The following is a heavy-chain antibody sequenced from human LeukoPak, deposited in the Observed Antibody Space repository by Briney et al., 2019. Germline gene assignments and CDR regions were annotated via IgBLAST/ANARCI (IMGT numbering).Heavy chain of an antibody. J-gene: IGHJ6*03. CDR2: INPNSGGT. CDR1: GYTLTGYY. D-gene: IGHD2-15*01. V-gene: IGHV1-2*02. CDR3: ARGYCSGGSCLGFYYYYMDV. Sequence: GASVKVSCKASGYTLTGYYMHWVRQAPGQGLEWMGWINPNSGGTNYAQKFQGRVTMTRDTSISTAYMELSRLRSDDTAVYYCARGYCSGGSCLGFYYYYMDVWGKGTTVTVSS.